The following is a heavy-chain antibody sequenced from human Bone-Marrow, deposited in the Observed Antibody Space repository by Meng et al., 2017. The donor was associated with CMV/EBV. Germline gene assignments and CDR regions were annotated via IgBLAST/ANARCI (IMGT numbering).Heavy chain of an antibody. CDR1: GFTFSNAW. CDR3: ARGGRSRPPPGVVPAAKGGDYYYGMDV. J-gene: IGHJ6*02. V-gene: IGHV3-15*01. Sequence: GESLKISCAASGFTFSNAWMSWVRQAPGKGLEWVGRIKSKTDGGTTDYAAPVKGRFTISRDNAKNSLYLQMNSLRAEDTAVYYCARGGRSRPPPGVVPAAKGGDYYYGMDVWGQGTTVTVSS. CDR2: IKSKTDGGTT. D-gene: IGHD2-2*01.